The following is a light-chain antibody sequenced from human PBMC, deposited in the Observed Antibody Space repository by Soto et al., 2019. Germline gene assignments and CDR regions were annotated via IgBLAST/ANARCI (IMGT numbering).Light chain of an antibody. Sequence: QSVLAQPRSVSGSPGQSVTISCTGTSSDVGGYNYVSWYQQHPGKAPKLMIYDVSKRPSGVPDRFSGSKSGNTASLTIFGLQAEDEAIYYCAAWDASLSACVFGNGTKVTVL. V-gene: IGLV2-11*01. CDR1: SSDVGGYNY. CDR3: AAWDASLSACV. CDR2: DVS. J-gene: IGLJ1*01.